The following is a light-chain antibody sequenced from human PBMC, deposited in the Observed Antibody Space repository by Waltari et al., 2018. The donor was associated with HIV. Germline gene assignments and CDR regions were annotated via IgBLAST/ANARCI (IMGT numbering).Light chain of an antibody. CDR3: QQXYNTPQT. CDR2: WAS. CDR1: QXVXYRSNNKNY. J-gene: IGKJ1*01. Sequence: DIVLTQSPDSLAVSLGERATINXXXRQXVXYRSNNKNYLAWYQQKPGQPPKLLIYWASXXXXXVPXRXXGSXSGXDXXLXXXXXXXEDVAVXYCQQXYNTPQTFGQGXKVEIK. V-gene: IGKV4-1*01.